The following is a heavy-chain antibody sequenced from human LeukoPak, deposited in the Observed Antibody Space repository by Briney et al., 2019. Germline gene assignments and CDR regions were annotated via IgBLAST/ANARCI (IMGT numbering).Heavy chain of an antibody. CDR1: GFTFSSYW. Sequence: GGSLRLSCAASGFTFSSYWMHWVRQVPGKGLVWVSRINSDGTSTTYADSVKGRFTIPRDNAKNTLYLQMNSLRAEDTAVYYCARGASGYSYGWGQGTLVTVSS. CDR3: ARGASGYSYG. J-gene: IGHJ4*02. CDR2: INSDGTST. V-gene: IGHV3-74*01. D-gene: IGHD5-18*01.